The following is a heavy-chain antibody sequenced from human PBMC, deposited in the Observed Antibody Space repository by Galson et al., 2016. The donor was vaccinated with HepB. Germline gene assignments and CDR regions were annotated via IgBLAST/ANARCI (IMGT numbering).Heavy chain of an antibody. CDR2: ISYDGNNK. D-gene: IGHD1-26*01. V-gene: IGHV3-30-3*01. J-gene: IGHJ4*02. CDR3: ARGGGSFSY. Sequence: SLRLSCAASGFTFSSYAMHWVRQAPGKGLEWVTIISYDGNNKYYADSVEGRFTISRDNSKNSVDLQMNSLRAEDTAVYYCARGGGSFSYWGQGILVTVSS. CDR1: GFTFSSYA.